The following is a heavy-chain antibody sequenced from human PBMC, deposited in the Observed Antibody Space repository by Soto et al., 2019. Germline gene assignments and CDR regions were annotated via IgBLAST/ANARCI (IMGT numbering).Heavy chain of an antibody. J-gene: IGHJ4*02. Sequence: ASVKVSCKASGYTFTAYFMHWVRQAPGQGLEWMGWVHPGNGTTSFAQKFQGRVTMTRDTSISTAYMELSRLRSDDTAIYYCARDTYANFDSWGQGTLVTVS. CDR2: VHPGNGTT. V-gene: IGHV1-2*02. CDR1: GYTFTAYF. CDR3: ARDTYANFDS. D-gene: IGHD2-8*01.